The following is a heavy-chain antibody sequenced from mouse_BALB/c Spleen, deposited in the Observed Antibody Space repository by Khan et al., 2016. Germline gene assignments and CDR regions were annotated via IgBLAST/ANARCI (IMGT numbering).Heavy chain of an antibody. Sequence: QVQLQQSGAELAKPGASVKMSCKASGYTFTSYWMHWVKQRPGQGLEWIGYINPSTGYTEYNQKFKDKATLTADKSSSTAYMQLSSLTSEDSAVYYCASYYGSSYYAMDYWGQGTSVTVSS. D-gene: IGHD1-1*01. CDR2: INPSTGYT. CDR3: ASYYGSSYYAMDY. J-gene: IGHJ4*01. V-gene: IGHV1-7*01. CDR1: GYTFTSYW.